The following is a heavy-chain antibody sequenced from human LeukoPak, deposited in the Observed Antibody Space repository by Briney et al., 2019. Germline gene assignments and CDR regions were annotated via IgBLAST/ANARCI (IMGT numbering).Heavy chain of an antibody. CDR2: IYPGDSDT. V-gene: IGHV5-51*01. CDR3: ARRDYSNYYGMDV. D-gene: IGHD4-11*01. CDR1: GYSSTSYW. J-gene: IGHJ6*02. Sequence: GESLKISCKGSGYSSTSYWIGWVRQMPGKGLEWMGIIYPGDSDTRYSPSFQGQVTISADKSISTAYLQWSSLKASDTAMYYCARRDYSNYYGMDVWGQGTTVTVSS.